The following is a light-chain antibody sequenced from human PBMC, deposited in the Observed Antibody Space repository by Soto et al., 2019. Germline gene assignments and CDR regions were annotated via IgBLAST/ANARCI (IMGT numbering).Light chain of an antibody. Sequence: QSALTQPASVSGSPGQSITISCTGTSSDVGGYNSVSWYQHHPGKAPKLVIYEVSNRPSGSSYRFSGSKSANTASLTISGLRTEDEAHYCCCSYTSRSTWVFGGGTKVTVL. J-gene: IGLJ3*02. CDR1: SSDVGGYNS. CDR2: EVS. V-gene: IGLV2-14*01. CDR3: CSYTSRSTWV.